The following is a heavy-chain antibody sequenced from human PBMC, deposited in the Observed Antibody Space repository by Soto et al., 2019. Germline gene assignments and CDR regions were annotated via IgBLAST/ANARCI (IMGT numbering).Heavy chain of an antibody. CDR2: IKSNADGGST. Sequence: EVKLVESGGDLVKPGGSLRLSCAASGFTFANALMTWVRQAPGKGLEWVGRIKSNADGGSTDYGDPVTGRFTISRDDSKNMLYLQMNSLKSEDTAVYYCLLGWESWGQGTLVTVSS. CDR1: GFTFANAL. D-gene: IGHD1-26*01. J-gene: IGHJ4*02. CDR3: LLGWES. V-gene: IGHV3-15*01.